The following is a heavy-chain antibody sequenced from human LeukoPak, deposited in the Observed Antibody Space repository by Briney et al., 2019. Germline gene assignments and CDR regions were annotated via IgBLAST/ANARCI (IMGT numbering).Heavy chain of an antibody. CDR2: IYYSGST. V-gene: IGHV4-59*01. CDR1: GGSISSYY. Sequence: SETLSLTCTVSGGSISSYYWSWIRQPPGKGLEWGGYIYYSGSTNYNPSLKSRVTISVDTSKNQFSLKLSSVTAADTTVYYCARVAAVEMATLPGAFDIWGQGTMVTVSS. D-gene: IGHD5-24*01. CDR3: ARVAAVEMATLPGAFDI. J-gene: IGHJ3*02.